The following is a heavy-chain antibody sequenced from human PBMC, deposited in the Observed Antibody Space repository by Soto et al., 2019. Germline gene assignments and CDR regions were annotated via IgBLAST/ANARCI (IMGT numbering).Heavy chain of an antibody. D-gene: IGHD2-15*01. J-gene: IGHJ4*02. CDR1: GGSISSSSYY. Sequence: QLQLQESGPGLVKPSETLSLTCTVSGGSISSSSYYWGWIRQPPGKGLEWIGSIYYSGSTYYNPSLKSRVPIAVDTSKNQFSLKLSSVTAADTAVYYCARHQGYCSGGSCYYFDYWGQGTLVTVSS. V-gene: IGHV4-39*01. CDR2: IYYSGST. CDR3: ARHQGYCSGGSCYYFDY.